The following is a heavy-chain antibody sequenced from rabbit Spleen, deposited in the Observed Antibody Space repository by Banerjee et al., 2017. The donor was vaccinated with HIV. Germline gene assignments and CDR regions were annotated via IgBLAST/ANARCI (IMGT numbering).Heavy chain of an antibody. CDR3: ANDPGTSFSTYRMDL. D-gene: IGHD8-1*01. CDR1: GFDFRRYYL. V-gene: IGHV1S45*01. J-gene: IGHJ6*01. Sequence: QEQLKETGGGLFQPGGSLTLCCKASGFDFRRYYLSWVRQAPGKGLERIAGIAAGSSGYSYYASWAKGRFPITKSPPTTVTLQMTSPTAADTSSYFCANDPGTSFSTYRMDLWRPGTLVTV. CDR2: IAAGSSGYS.